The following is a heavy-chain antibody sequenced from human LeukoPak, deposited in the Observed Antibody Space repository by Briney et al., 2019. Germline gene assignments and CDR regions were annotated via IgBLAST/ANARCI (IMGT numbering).Heavy chain of an antibody. D-gene: IGHD3-22*01. CDR2: IYYSGST. V-gene: IGHV4-39*01. CDR3: ARRSSGPDA. J-gene: IGHJ5*02. CDR1: GGSISSSSYY. Sequence: KASETLSLTCTVSGGSISSSSYYWGWIRQPPGKGLEWIGSIYYSGSTYYNPSLKSRVTISVDTSKNQFSLKLSSVTAADTAVYYCARRSSGPDAWGQGTLVTVSS.